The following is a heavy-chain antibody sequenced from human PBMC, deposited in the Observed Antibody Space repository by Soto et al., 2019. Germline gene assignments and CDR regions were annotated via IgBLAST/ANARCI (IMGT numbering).Heavy chain of an antibody. J-gene: IGHJ5*02. CDR1: GDSVSSSSAL. V-gene: IGHV6-1*01. D-gene: IGHD2-21*01. CDR3: VREVAPRGFDP. Sequence: HSQTLSLTCAISGDSVSSSSALWNWIRQSPSGGLEWLGRTYYRSKWYSDYAVSVKSRITINPDTSQNQFSLQLSSVTPEDTAAYYCVREVAPRGFDPWGQGTLVTVSS. CDR2: TYYRSKWYS.